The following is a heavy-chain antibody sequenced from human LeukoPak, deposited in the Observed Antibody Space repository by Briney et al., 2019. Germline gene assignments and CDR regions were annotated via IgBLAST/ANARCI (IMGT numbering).Heavy chain of an antibody. CDR3: APTSGGMEV. V-gene: IGHV3-23*01. J-gene: IGHJ6*04. CDR1: RCTFSGYA. CDR2: IGGSGGST. D-gene: IGHD3-10*01. Sequence: GGALRLSCAASRCTFSGYALSWVRQAPGKGLEWVSAIGGSGGSTYYADSVNGRFTISRDNYKNALYLQMNSLRAEDTAVYYCAPTSGGMEVWGKGTTVTVSS.